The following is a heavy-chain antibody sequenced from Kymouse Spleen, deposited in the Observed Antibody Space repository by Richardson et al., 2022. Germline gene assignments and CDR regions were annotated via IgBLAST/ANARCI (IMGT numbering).Heavy chain of an antibody. CDR2: INHSGST. D-gene: IGHD3-10*01. CDR3: ARDYYGSGRSPFDY. V-gene: IGHV4-34*01. Sequence: QVQLQQWGAGLLKPSETLSLTCAVYGGSFSGYYWSWIRQPPGKGLEWIGEINHSGSTNYNPSLKSRVTISVDTSKNQFSLKLSSVTAADTAVYYCARDYYGSGRSPFDYWGQGTLVTVSS. CDR1: GGSFSGYY. J-gene: IGHJ4*02.